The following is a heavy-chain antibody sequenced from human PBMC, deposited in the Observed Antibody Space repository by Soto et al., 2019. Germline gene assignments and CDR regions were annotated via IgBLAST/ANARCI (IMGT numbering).Heavy chain of an antibody. CDR3: ARDLHSSSSWIFSHYYGMDV. V-gene: IGHV1-69*01. Sequence: QVQLVQSGAEVKKPGSSVKVSCKASGGTFSSYAISWVRQAPGQGLEWMGGIIPIFGTANYAQKFQGRVTITAAEATGTAYMGLSSLRSEDTAVYYCARDLHSSSSWIFSHYYGMDVWGQGTTVTVSS. CDR2: IIPIFGTA. CDR1: GGTFSSYA. D-gene: IGHD6-6*01. J-gene: IGHJ6*02.